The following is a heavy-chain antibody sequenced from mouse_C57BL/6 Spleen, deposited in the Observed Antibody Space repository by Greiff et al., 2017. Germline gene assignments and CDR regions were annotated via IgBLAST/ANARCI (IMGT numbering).Heavy chain of an antibody. CDR1: GFSLTSYG. CDR2: IWSGGST. J-gene: IGHJ4*01. V-gene: IGHV2-2*01. D-gene: IGHD2-5*01. CDR3: ASPYSNYYYAMDY. Sequence: VQGVESGPGLVQPSQSLSITCTVSGFSLTSYGVHWVRQSPGKGLEWLGVIWSGGSTDYNAAFISRLSISKDNSKSQVFFKMNSLQADDTAIYYCASPYSNYYYAMDYWGQGTSVTVSS.